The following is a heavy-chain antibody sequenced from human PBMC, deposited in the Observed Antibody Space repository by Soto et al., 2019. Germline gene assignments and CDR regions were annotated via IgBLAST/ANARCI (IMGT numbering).Heavy chain of an antibody. V-gene: IGHV4-39*02. CDR3: ERLAYSGYLQT. J-gene: IGHJ5*02. CDR1: GDSISTSSYY. Sequence: SETLSLTCDVSGDSISTSSYYWGRIRQPPGKGLEWIASIYYSGATYYNPSLQSRVTISVDTSNNRFSLTLSSLTAADTAVYFCERLAYSGYLQTWGQGSLVTVYS. CDR2: IYYSGAT. D-gene: IGHD1-26*01.